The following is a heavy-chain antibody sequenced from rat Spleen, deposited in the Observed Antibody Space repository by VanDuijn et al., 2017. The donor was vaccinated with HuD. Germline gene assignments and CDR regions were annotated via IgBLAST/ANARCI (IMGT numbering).Heavy chain of an antibody. D-gene: IGHD1-4*01. CDR1: GYTFTSYY. CDR3: ARGVGYYFDY. CDR2: INAGSGGS. J-gene: IGHJ2*01. V-gene: IGHV1-43*01. Sequence: QVQLQQSGVELAKPGSSVKISCKASGYTFTSYYISWIKQTTGQGLEYIGYINAGSGGSDYNEKFKGKATLTVDKSSSTAFMQLSSLTPDDSAVYYCARGVGYYFDYWGQGVMVTVSS.